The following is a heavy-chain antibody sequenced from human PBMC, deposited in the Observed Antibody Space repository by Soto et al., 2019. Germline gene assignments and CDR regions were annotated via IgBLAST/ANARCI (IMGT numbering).Heavy chain of an antibody. CDR3: ARRGSGSYYDY. CDR1: GFTFGSYA. CDR2: ISGSGGST. Sequence: EVQLLESGGGLVQAGGSLRLSCAASGFTFGSYAMSWVRQAPGKGLERVSVISGSGGSTYYADSVKGRFTISRDNSKNTLNLQMNSLRAEDTAVYYCARRGSGSYYDYWGQGTLVTVSS. D-gene: IGHD1-26*01. V-gene: IGHV3-23*01. J-gene: IGHJ4*02.